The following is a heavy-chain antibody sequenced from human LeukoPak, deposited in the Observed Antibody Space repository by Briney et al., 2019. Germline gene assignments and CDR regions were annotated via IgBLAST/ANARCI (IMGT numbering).Heavy chain of an antibody. D-gene: IGHD3-10*01. CDR3: ARSPVAGSYYPFDY. Sequence: SETLSLTCAVYGGSFSGYYWSWIRQPPGKGLEWIGEINHSGSTNYNPSLKSRVTISVDMSKNQFSLKLSSVTAADTAVYYCARSPVAGSYYPFDYWGQGTLVTVSS. J-gene: IGHJ4*02. CDR1: GGSFSGYY. CDR2: INHSGST. V-gene: IGHV4-34*01.